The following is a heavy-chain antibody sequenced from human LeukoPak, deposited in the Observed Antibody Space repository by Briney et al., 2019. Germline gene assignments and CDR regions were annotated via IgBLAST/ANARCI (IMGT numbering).Heavy chain of an antibody. CDR3: AKDHRLLPWFGESSCFHC. CDR2: IKQDGSEK. CDR1: GFTFSSYW. J-gene: IGHJ4*02. D-gene: IGHD3-10*01. V-gene: IGHV3-7*03. Sequence: GGSLRLSCAASGFTFSSYWMSWVRQAPGKGLEWVANIKQDGSEKYYVDSVKSRFTISRDNAKNSLYLQMNSLRAEDTALSYCAKDHRLLPWFGESSCFHCWGQGTLVTASS.